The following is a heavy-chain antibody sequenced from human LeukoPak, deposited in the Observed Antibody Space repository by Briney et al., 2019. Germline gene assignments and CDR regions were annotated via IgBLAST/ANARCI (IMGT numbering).Heavy chain of an antibody. CDR1: GFTFSNYA. CDR3: ARRGDYRNLDY. Sequence: GGSLRLSCAASGFTFSNYAVSWVRQAPGKGLEWVSTISGSGGSTYYPDSVKGRFTISRDKSKNTVYLQMNSLRAEDAAVYYCARRGDYRNLDYWGQGTLVTVSS. D-gene: IGHD4-17*01. V-gene: IGHV3-23*01. CDR2: ISGSGGST. J-gene: IGHJ4*02.